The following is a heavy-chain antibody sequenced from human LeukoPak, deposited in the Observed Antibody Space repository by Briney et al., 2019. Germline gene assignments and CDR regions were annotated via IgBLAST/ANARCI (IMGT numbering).Heavy chain of an antibody. V-gene: IGHV3-30-3*01. D-gene: IGHD6-19*01. CDR3: ARGRYSSGWDDPRIDY. Sequence: PWRSLRLSCAASGFTFSSYAMHWVRQAPGKGLEWVAVISYDGSNKYYADSVKGRFTISRDNSKNTLYLQMNSLRAEDTAVYCCARGRYSSGWDDPRIDYWGQGTLVTVSS. CDR2: ISYDGSNK. J-gene: IGHJ4*02. CDR1: GFTFSSYA.